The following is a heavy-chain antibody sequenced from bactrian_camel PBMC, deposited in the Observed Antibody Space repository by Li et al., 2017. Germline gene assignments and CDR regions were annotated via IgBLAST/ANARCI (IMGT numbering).Heavy chain of an antibody. V-gene: IGHV3S1*01. D-gene: IGHD6*01. CDR3: SNGVEPANY. CDR1: GFTFSTYA. Sequence: HVQLVESGGGLVQPGGSLVLSCAASGFTFSTYAMNWVRQAPGKGLEWVSAINTGADYTFYADSVKGRFTISRDNAKNTLYLQLNSLKTEDTAMYYCSNGVEPANYWGQGTQVTV. CDR2: INTGADYT. J-gene: IGHJ4*01.